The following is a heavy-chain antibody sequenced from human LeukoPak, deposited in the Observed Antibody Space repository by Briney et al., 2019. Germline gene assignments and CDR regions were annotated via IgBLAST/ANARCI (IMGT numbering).Heavy chain of an antibody. CDR1: GGSISSGSYY. Sequence: SETLSLTCTVSGGSISSGSYYWSWIRQPAGKGLEWIVRIYTSGSTNYNPSLKSRVTISVDTSKNQFSLKLSSVTAADTAVYYCARGIVLMVYAPDYMDVWGKGTTVTVSS. CDR2: IYTSGST. D-gene: IGHD2-8*01. V-gene: IGHV4-61*02. J-gene: IGHJ6*03. CDR3: ARGIVLMVYAPDYMDV.